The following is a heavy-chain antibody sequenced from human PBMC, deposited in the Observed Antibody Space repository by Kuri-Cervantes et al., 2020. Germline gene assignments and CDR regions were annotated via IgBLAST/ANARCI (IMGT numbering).Heavy chain of an antibody. Sequence: SVKVSCKASGFTFTSSAVQWVRQARGQRLEWIGWIVVGSGNTSYAQKFQGRLTITRDTSASTAYMELSSLRSEDTAVYYCARGPRYHYDYIWGSYRSNHFDYWGQGTLVTVSS. CDR1: GFTFTSSA. D-gene: IGHD3-16*02. J-gene: IGHJ4*02. V-gene: IGHV1-58*01. CDR3: ARGPRYHYDYIWGSYRSNHFDY. CDR2: IVVGSGNT.